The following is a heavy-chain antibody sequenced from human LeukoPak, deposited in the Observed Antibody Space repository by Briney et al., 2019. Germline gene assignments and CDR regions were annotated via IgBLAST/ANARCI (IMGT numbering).Heavy chain of an antibody. CDR1: GFTFSSYS. J-gene: IGHJ4*02. D-gene: IGHD5-18*01. Sequence: GGSLRLSCAASGFTFSSYSMNWVRQAPGKGLEWVSRISGLGDSIKYADSVKGRFIISRDNFKNMLYLQMNSLRVEDTAVYYCARQQRIDYWGQGTLVSVSS. CDR3: ARQQRIDY. V-gene: IGHV3-23*01. CDR2: ISGLGDSI.